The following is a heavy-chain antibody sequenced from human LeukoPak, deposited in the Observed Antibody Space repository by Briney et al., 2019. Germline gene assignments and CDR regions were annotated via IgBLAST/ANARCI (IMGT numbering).Heavy chain of an antibody. V-gene: IGHV1-2*02. D-gene: IGHD4-11*01. CDR3: ARRDYSNYGLFDY. J-gene: IGHJ4*02. CDR2: INPNSGGT. Sequence: ASVKVSCKASGYTFTGYYMHWVRQAPGQGLEWMGWINPNSGGTNYAQKFQGRVTMTRDTSTTTAYMELRSLRSDDTAVYYCARRDYSNYGLFDYWGQGTLVTVSS. CDR1: GYTFTGYY.